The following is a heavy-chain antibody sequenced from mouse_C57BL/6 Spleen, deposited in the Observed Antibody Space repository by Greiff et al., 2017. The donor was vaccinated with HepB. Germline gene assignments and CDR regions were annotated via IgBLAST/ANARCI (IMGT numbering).Heavy chain of an antibody. Sequence: VQLQQSGPVLARPGASVKMSCKTSGYTFTSYWMHWVKQRPGQGLEWIGAIYPGNSDTSYNQKFKGKAKLTAVTSASTAYMELSSLTNEDSAVYYCTSGSNPYDFDYWGQGTTLTVSS. CDR3: TSGSNPYDFDY. J-gene: IGHJ2*01. V-gene: IGHV1-5*01. D-gene: IGHD1-1*01. CDR2: IYPGNSDT. CDR1: GYTFTSYW.